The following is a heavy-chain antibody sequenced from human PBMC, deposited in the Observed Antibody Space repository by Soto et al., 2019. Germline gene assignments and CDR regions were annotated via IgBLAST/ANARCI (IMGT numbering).Heavy chain of an antibody. CDR3: ARVGSHDYGVQFDY. D-gene: IGHD4-17*01. CDR2: IYYRGST. CDR1: GGSISSGGYY. V-gene: IGHV4-31*03. J-gene: IGHJ4*02. Sequence: SETLSITCTVSGGSISSGGYYWGWIRQHPGKGLEWIGYIYYRGSTYYNPSLKSRVTISVDTSKNQFSLKLSSVTAADTAVYYCARVGSHDYGVQFDYWGQGTLVTVST.